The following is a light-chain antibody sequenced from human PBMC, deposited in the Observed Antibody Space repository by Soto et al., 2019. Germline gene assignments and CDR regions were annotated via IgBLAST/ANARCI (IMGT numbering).Light chain of an antibody. CDR2: GAS. V-gene: IGKV3-20*01. Sequence: EIVLTQSPGTLSLSPGERAKLSCRASHSVSSIYLAWYQQKPGLAPRLLIYGASSRATGIPDRFSGSGSGTDFTLTISRLEPEDFAVYYCQQYGSSPPITFGQGTRLEIK. J-gene: IGKJ5*01. CDR1: HSVSSIY. CDR3: QQYGSSPPIT.